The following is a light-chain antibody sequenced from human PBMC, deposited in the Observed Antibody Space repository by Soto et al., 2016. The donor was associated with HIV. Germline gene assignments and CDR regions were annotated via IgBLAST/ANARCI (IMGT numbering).Light chain of an antibody. J-gene: IGKJ5*01. CDR1: QLIGND. Sequence: DIQMTQSPSSLSASVGDRVTITCRASQLIGNDLGWYQQKPGKAPQSLISAASSLHSGVPSRFSGSGSGTEFILTITSLQPEDVATYYCLPHNFGRLSIGPGTRLEIK. CDR3: LPHNFGRLS. V-gene: IGKV1-17*01. CDR2: AAS.